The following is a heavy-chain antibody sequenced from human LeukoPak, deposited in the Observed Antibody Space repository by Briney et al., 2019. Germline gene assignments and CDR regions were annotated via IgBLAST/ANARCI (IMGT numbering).Heavy chain of an antibody. J-gene: IGHJ4*02. V-gene: IGHV4-34*01. CDR1: GGSFSGYY. D-gene: IGHD3-10*01. CDR2: INHSGST. Sequence: PSETLSLTCAVYGGSFSGYYWGWIRQPPGKGLEWIGEINHSGSTNYNPSLKRRVTISVDTSKNQFSLRLSSVPAADTAVYYCARGANYYGSGSYYYSGQGTLVTVSS. CDR3: ARGANYYGSGSYYY.